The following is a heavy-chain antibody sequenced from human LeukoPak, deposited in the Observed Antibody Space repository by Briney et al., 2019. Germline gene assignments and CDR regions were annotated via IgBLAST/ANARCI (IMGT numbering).Heavy chain of an antibody. J-gene: IGHJ4*02. Sequence: PGGPLRLSCAASGFPFSSYGMHWVRQAPGKGLEWVAYIRYDGINEYYADSVKGRFTISRDISKKTLYLQMNSLRAEDTAVYYCTKDWGVFGVAYSLDHWGQGTLVTVSS. D-gene: IGHD3-3*01. V-gene: IGHV3-30*02. CDR2: IRYDGINE. CDR3: TKDWGVFGVAYSLDH. CDR1: GFPFSSYG.